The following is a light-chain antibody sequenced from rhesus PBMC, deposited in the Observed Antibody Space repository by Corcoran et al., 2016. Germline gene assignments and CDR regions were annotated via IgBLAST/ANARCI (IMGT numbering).Light chain of an antibody. Sequence: DIQMTQSPSSLSASVGDRVTITYRASQGISSYLAWYQQKPGKAPKLLIYKASTLQSGVPSRFSGSGSGTDFTLTISSLPPEDVATYYCQQRNSYPLTFGGGTKVEIK. CDR2: KAS. CDR1: QGISSY. J-gene: IGKJ4*01. CDR3: QQRNSYPLT. V-gene: IGKV1-25*01.